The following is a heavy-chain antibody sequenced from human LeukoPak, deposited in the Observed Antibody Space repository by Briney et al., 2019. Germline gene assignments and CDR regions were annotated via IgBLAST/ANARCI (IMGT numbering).Heavy chain of an antibody. D-gene: IGHD1-1*01. Sequence: PSETLSLTCTVSGGSISSSSYYWGWIRQPPGKGLEWIGSIYYSGSTYYNPSLKSRVTISVDTSKNQLSLKLSSVTAADTAAYYCARLEPAYNWFDPWGQGTLVTVSS. CDR3: ARLEPAYNWFDP. CDR2: IYYSGST. V-gene: IGHV4-39*01. CDR1: GGSISSSSYY. J-gene: IGHJ5*02.